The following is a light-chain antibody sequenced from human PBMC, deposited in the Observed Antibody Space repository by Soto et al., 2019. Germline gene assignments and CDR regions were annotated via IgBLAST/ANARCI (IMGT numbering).Light chain of an antibody. V-gene: IGKV3-15*01. CDR3: QHYNNWPPRT. Sequence: EIVMTQSPVTLSVSPGERATLSCRASQSVSSNLAWYQQKPGQTPRPLIYGASTRATGIPARFSGSGSGTEFTLTISGLQSEDFAVYYCQHYNNWPPRTFGQGTKVEIK. CDR2: GAS. CDR1: QSVSSN. J-gene: IGKJ1*01.